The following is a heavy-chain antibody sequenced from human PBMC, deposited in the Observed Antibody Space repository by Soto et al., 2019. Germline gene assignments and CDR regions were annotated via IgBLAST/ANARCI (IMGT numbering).Heavy chain of an antibody. D-gene: IGHD5-12*01. CDR1: GGTFSSYA. J-gene: IGHJ5*02. Sequence: RASVKVSFKASGGTFSSYAISWVRQAPGQGLEWMGGITPIFGTANYAQKFQGRVTITADESTSTAYMELSSLRSEDTAVYYCARDSGYDQLMSGQENPTFDPWGQGTLVTVSS. V-gene: IGHV1-69*13. CDR2: ITPIFGTA. CDR3: ARDSGYDQLMSGQENPTFDP.